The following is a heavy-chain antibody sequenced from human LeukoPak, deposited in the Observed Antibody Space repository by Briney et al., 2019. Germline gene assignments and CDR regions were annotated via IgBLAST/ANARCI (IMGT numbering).Heavy chain of an antibody. Sequence: PSETLSLTCAVYGGSFSGYYWSWIRQPPGKGLEWIGEINHSGSTNYNPSLKNRVTISVDTSKNQFSLKLSSVTAADTAVYYCARPMGYGSGSYYSYFDYWGQGTLVTVSS. J-gene: IGHJ4*02. V-gene: IGHV4-34*01. CDR2: INHSGST. CDR3: ARPMGYGSGSYYSYFDY. CDR1: GGSFSGYY. D-gene: IGHD3-10*01.